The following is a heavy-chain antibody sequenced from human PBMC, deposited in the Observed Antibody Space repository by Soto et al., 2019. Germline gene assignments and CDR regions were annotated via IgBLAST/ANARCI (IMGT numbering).Heavy chain of an antibody. CDR2: VSHDGRNT. CDR3: AKGGRQWLVTSDFNY. Sequence: VQLVESGGGVVQPGRSLRLSCAASGFTFSNYAMHWVRQAPGKGLEWVAVVSHDGRNTHYAGSVKGRFTISRDSSKNTVSLEMTSLRAEDTAVYYCAKGGRQWLVTSDFNYWGQGALVTVSS. V-gene: IGHV3-30*18. CDR1: GFTFSNYA. D-gene: IGHD6-19*01. J-gene: IGHJ4*02.